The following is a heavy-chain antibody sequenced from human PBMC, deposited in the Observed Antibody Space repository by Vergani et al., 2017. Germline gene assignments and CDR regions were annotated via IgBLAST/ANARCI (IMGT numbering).Heavy chain of an antibody. J-gene: IGHJ4*02. CDR2: ISWNSGSI. D-gene: IGHD6-19*01. Sequence: EVQLVESGGGLVQPGRSLRLSCAASGFTFDDYAMHWVRQAPGKGLEWVSGISWNSGSIGYADSVKGRFTISRDNAKNSLYLQMNSLRAEDTALYYCARAAGYSSGXYDYWGQGTLVTVSS. V-gene: IGHV3-9*01. CDR1: GFTFDDYA. CDR3: ARAAGYSSGXYDY.